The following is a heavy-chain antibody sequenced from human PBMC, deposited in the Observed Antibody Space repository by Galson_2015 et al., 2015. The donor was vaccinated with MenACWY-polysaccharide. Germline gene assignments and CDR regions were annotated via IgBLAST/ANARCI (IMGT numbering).Heavy chain of an antibody. CDR2: ISSSSASI. D-gene: IGHD2-2*01. Sequence: GSLRLSCAASGFTFSNYNMNWVRQAPGKGLEWVSYISSSSASIYYADSVKGRFTISRDNAKNSLYLQMNSLRDEDTSVYYCARYGAHSSTWHEAFDIWGQGTMVTVSS. CDR3: ARYGAHSSTWHEAFDI. CDR1: GFTFSNYN. V-gene: IGHV3-48*02. J-gene: IGHJ3*02.